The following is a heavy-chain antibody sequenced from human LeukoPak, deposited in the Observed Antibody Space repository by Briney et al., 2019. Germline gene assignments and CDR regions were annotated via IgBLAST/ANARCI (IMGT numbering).Heavy chain of an antibody. Sequence: TGGSLRLSCAASGFTFSSYSMNWVRQAPGKGLEWVSYISSSSSTIYYADSVKGRFTISRDNAKNSLYLQMNSLRAEDTAVYYCARDEVYYDSSGYSWGQGTLVTVSS. CDR2: ISSSSSTI. J-gene: IGHJ4*02. D-gene: IGHD3-22*01. V-gene: IGHV3-48*01. CDR1: GFTFSSYS. CDR3: ARDEVYYDSSGYS.